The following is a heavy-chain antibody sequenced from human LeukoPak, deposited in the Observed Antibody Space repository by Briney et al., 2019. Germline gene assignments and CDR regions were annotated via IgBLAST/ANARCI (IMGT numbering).Heavy chain of an antibody. V-gene: IGHV3-30*03. J-gene: IGHJ4*02. CDR1: GFTFSDYG. CDR3: ARIGTPGAVDY. Sequence: GGSLRLSCVVSGFTFSDYGMHWVRQAPGKGLEWVAVISYDGTDKYYTDSVKGRFTISRDNSKNTLYLQMNSLRAEDTAVYYCARIGTPGAVDYWGQGTLVTVSS. CDR2: ISYDGTDK. D-gene: IGHD2-15*01.